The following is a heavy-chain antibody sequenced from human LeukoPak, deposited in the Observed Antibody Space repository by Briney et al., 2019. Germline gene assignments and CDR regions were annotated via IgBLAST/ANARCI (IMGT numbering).Heavy chain of an antibody. CDR3: ARVTPAGLAYDY. J-gene: IGHJ4*02. CDR1: GYTFTGYY. CDR2: INPNSGGT. V-gene: IGHV1-2*06. Sequence: EASVKVSCKASGYTFTGYYMHWVRQAPGQGLEWMGRINPNSGGTNYAQKFQGRVTMTRDTSISTAYMELSRLRSDDTAVYYCARVTPAGLAYDYWGQGTLVTLSS. D-gene: IGHD2-21*01.